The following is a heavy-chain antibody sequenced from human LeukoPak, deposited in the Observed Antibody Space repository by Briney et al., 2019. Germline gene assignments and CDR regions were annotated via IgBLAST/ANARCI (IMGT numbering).Heavy chain of an antibody. V-gene: IGHV1-69*13. D-gene: IGHD3-16*01. CDR2: IIPIFGTA. J-gene: IGHJ4*02. CDR1: GYTFTSYA. CDR3: AREGISKGGD. Sequence: ASVKVSCKASGYTFTSYAMNWVRQAPGQGLEWMGGIIPIFGTANYAQKFQGRVTITADESTSTAYMELSSLRSEDTAVYYCAREGISKGGDWGQGTLVTVSS.